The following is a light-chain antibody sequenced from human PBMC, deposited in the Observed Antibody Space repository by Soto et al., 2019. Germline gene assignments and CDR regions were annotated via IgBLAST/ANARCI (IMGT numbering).Light chain of an antibody. J-gene: IGKJ1*01. CDR2: WAS. CDR1: QSVLYSSNNKNY. Sequence: DIVVTQSPDSLAVSLGERATINCKSSQSVLYSSNNKNYLAWYQQKPGQPPKLLIYWASTRESGVPDRLGGSGSGNDFSRTSSSLQAEDGAVYYCQQYYTTRTFGEGTKVEIK. V-gene: IGKV4-1*01. CDR3: QQYYTTRT.